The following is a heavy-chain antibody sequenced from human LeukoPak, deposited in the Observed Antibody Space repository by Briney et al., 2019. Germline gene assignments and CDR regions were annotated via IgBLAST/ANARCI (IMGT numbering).Heavy chain of an antibody. D-gene: IGHD3-22*01. CDR3: ARDRHYYDSSGYYYSRYFQH. CDR2: INTNTGNP. V-gene: IGHV7-4-1*02. J-gene: IGHJ1*01. Sequence: ASVKVSCEASGYTFTSYAMNWVRQAPGQGLEWMGWINTNTGNPTYAQGFTGRFVFSLDTSVSTAYLQISSLKAEDTAVYYCARDRHYYDSSGYYYSRYFQHWGQGTLVTVSS. CDR1: GYTFTSYA.